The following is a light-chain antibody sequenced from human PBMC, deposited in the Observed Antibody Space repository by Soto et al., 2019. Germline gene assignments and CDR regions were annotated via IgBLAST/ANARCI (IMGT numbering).Light chain of an antibody. CDR2: GAS. V-gene: IGKV3-15*01. CDR3: QQYSAWPLT. CDR1: QSVRSN. J-gene: IGKJ4*01. Sequence: EIVMTQSPAALSASPGERATLFCRASQSVRSNFLAWYQQKPGQAPRLLIYGASTRATGVPGRFSGSGSGTEFTLTISSLQSEDFAVYYCQQYSAWPLTFGGGTKVEIK.